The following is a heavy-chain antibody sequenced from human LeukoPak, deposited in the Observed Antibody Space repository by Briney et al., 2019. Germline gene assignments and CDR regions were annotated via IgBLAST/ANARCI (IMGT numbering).Heavy chain of an antibody. V-gene: IGHV3-23*01. CDR2: ISGSGGST. D-gene: IGHD2-2*03. J-gene: IGHJ4*02. CDR3: AKGPLLDIVVVQTGFDY. CDR1: GFTFSSYA. Sequence: GSLRLSCAASGFTFSSYAMSWVRQAPGKGLEWVSAISGSGGSTYYADSVKDRFTISRDNSKNTLYLQMNSLRAEDTAVYYCAKGPLLDIVVVQTGFDYWGQGTLVTVSS.